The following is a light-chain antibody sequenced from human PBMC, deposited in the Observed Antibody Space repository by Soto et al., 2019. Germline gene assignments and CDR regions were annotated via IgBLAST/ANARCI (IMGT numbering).Light chain of an antibody. J-gene: IGLJ3*02. Sequence: QSVLTQPPSVSGAPGQRVTISCTGSSSNIGSVYDVHWYQQLPGKAPKLLIYGNSDRPSGVPDRFSGSKSGTSASLAITGLQAADEADYYCSSYTSSSTLVFGGGTKLTVL. CDR3: SSYTSSSTLV. V-gene: IGLV1-40*01. CDR1: SSNIGSVYD. CDR2: GNS.